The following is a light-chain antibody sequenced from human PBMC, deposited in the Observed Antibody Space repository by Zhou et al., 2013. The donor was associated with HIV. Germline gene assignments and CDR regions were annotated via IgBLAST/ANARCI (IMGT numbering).Light chain of an antibody. V-gene: IGKV1-39*01. CDR1: QSVSNW. J-gene: IGKJ5*01. CDR2: AAS. Sequence: DMQVTQSPSTLSASVGDRVTITCRASQSVSNWLAWYQQKPGKAPKLLIYAASSLQSGVPSRFSGSGSGTDFTLTISSLQPEDFATYYCQQSYSTPITFGQGTRLEIK. CDR3: QQSYSTPIT.